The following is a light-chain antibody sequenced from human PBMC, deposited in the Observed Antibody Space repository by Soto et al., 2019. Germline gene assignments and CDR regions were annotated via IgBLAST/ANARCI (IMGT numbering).Light chain of an antibody. J-gene: IGLJ1*01. V-gene: IGLV2-14*01. CDR1: SSDVGGYNY. CDR3: SSYTSSITLYV. Sequence: QSVLAQPASVSGSPGQSITISCTGTSSDVGGYNYVSWYQQHPGKAPKLMIYDVSNRPSGVSNRFSGSKSGNTASLTISGLQAEDEADYYCSSYTSSITLYVFVTGTKDTVL. CDR2: DVS.